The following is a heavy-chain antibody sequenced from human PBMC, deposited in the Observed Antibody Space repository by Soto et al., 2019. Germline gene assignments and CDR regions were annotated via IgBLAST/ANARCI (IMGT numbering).Heavy chain of an antibody. CDR3: ARDSQSPYYYHRSGYYSPNDY. D-gene: IGHD3-22*01. V-gene: IGHV1-18*01. CDR1: GYTFTSYG. CDR2: ISAYNGNT. J-gene: IGHJ4*02. Sequence: GASVKVSCKASGYTFTSYGISWVRQAPGQGLEWMGWISAYNGNTNYAQKLQGRVTMTTDTSTSTAYMELRSLRSDDTAVYYCARDSQSPYYYHRSGYYSPNDYWGQGTLVTLSS.